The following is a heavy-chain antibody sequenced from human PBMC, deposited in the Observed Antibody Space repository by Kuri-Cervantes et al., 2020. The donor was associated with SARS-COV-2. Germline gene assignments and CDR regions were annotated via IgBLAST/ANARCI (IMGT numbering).Heavy chain of an antibody. CDR1: GFTFSNAW. Sequence: GESLKISCAASGFTFSNAWMSWVRQAPGKGLEWVGRIKSKTDGGTTDYAAPVKGRFTISRDDSKNTLYLQMNSLKTEDTAVYYCTTGLLRYFDWLTPGDYWGQGTLVTVSS. V-gene: IGHV3-15*01. D-gene: IGHD3-9*01. CDR3: TTGLLRYFDWLTPGDY. J-gene: IGHJ4*02. CDR2: IKSKTDGGTT.